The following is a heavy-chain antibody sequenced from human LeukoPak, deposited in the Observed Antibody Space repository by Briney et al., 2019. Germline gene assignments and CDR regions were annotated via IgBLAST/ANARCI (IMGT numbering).Heavy chain of an antibody. D-gene: IGHD5-18*01. V-gene: IGHV4-39*07. CDR2: IYYSGST. J-gene: IGHJ5*02. Sequence: PSETLSLTCTVSGGSISSSSYYWGWIRQPPGKGLEWIGSIYYSGSTYYNPSLKSRVTISVDTSKNQFSLKLSSVTAADTAVYYCARDERQLNWFDPWGQGTLVTVSS. CDR3: ARDERQLNWFDP. CDR1: GGSISSSSYY.